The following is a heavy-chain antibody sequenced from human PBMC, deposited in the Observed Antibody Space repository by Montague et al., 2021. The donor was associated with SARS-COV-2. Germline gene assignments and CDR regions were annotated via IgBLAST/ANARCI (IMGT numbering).Heavy chain of an antibody. J-gene: IGHJ4*02. V-gene: IGHV4-39*01. CDR1: GGSISSSSYY. D-gene: IGHD3-22*01. CDR2: IYYSGXT. CDR3: ARHRKTRIAMIVVVISYFDS. Sequence: SETLSLTCTVSGGSISSSSYYWGWIRQPPGKGLEWIGCIYYSGXTXYXXXXKXRVTISVDTSKNQFSLKLSSVTAADTAVYYCARHRKTRIAMIVVVISYFDSWGQGTLVTVSS.